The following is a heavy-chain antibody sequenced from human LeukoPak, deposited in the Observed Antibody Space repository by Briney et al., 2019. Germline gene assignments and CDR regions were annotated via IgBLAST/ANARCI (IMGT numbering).Heavy chain of an antibody. D-gene: IGHD6-13*01. V-gene: IGHV3-21*01. CDR2: ISSSSSYI. Sequence: PGGSLRLSCTTSQFTFRNYEVNWVRQAPGKGLEWVSSISSSSSYIYYADSVKGRFTISRDNAKNSLYLQMNSLRAEDTAVYYCARDEERYSSSWFGFDYWGQGTLVTVSS. J-gene: IGHJ4*02. CDR1: QFTFRNYE. CDR3: ARDEERYSSSWFGFDY.